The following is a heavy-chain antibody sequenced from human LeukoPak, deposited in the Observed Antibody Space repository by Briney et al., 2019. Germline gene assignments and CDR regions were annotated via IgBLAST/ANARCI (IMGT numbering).Heavy chain of an antibody. CDR2: ISYDGSNK. V-gene: IGHV3-30*04. D-gene: IGHD4-17*01. CDR1: GFTFSSYA. J-gene: IGHJ4*02. Sequence: GGSLRLSCAASGFTFSSYAMHWVRQAPGKGLEWVAVISYDGSNKYYADSVKGRFTISRDNSKNTLYLQMNSLRAEDTAVYYCARDRAFTAVTTWGFDYWGQGTLVTVSS. CDR3: ARDRAFTAVTTWGFDY.